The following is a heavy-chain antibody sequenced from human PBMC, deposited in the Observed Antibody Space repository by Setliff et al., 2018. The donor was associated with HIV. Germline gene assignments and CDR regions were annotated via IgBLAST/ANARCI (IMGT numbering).Heavy chain of an antibody. CDR2: IYYTGNT. V-gene: IGHV4-39*07. CDR3: ARDDSIVLVPAIMRGDGFDF. J-gene: IGHJ3*01. D-gene: IGHD2-2*01. Sequence: SETLSLTCTVSGGSVGSSSYYWAWIRQPPGKGLEWIGSIYYTGNTIYNPSLESRVTFSIDTSENQFSLRLASVTAADTAIYYCARDDSIVLVPAIMRGDGFDFWGQGRMVTV. CDR1: GGSVGSSSYY.